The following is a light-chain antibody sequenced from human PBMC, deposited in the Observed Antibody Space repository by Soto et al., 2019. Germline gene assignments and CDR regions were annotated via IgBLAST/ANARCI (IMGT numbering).Light chain of an antibody. CDR2: GAS. V-gene: IGKV1-39*01. Sequence: DIPMTQSPSSLSASVGDRVTITCRASQTISTYLNWYQQKPGKGTKLLIYGASSLQSGVPSRFSGSGSGTDFTLTISSLQPEDFANYFCQQSYSSPLYTFGQGTKLEI. J-gene: IGKJ2*01. CDR3: QQSYSSPLYT. CDR1: QTISTY.